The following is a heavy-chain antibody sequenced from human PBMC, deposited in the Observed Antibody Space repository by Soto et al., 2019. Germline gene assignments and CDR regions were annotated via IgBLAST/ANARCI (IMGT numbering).Heavy chain of an antibody. CDR1: GGTFSSYA. V-gene: IGHV1-69*06. Sequence: SVKVSCMASGGTFSSYAISWVRQAPGQGLEWMGGIIPIFGTANYAQKFQGRVTITADKSTSTAYMELSSLRSEDTAVYYCARHVYTALFHYGMDVWGQGTTVTVSS. J-gene: IGHJ6*02. CDR2: IIPIFGTA. CDR3: ARHVYTALFHYGMDV. D-gene: IGHD2-2*02.